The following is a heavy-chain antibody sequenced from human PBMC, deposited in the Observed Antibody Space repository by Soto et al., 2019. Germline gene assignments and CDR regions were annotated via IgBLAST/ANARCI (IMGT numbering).Heavy chain of an antibody. D-gene: IGHD6-13*01. CDR3: AKVSSSWYAGFFDL. V-gene: IGHV3-23*01. J-gene: IGHJ4*02. CDR2: LSDSGGSI. Sequence: PGGSLRLSCTASGFTFSGHAMTWVRQAPGKGLEWVSGLSDSGGSIYYADSVKGRFTISRDNSMNTLYLQMNTLRAEDTATYYCAKVSSSWYAGFFDLWGQGTLVTVSS. CDR1: GFTFSGHA.